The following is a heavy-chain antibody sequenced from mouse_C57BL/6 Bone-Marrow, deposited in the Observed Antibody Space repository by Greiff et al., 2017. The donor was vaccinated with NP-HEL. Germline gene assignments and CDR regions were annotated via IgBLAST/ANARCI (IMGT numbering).Heavy chain of an antibody. J-gene: IGHJ2*01. D-gene: IGHD1-1*01. Sequence: EVMLVESGGGLVKPGGSLRLSCAASGFTFSSYTMSWVRQTPEKRLEWFATISGGGGNTYYPDSVKGRFTISRDNAKNTLYLQMSSLRSEDTALYYCARHYYGSSYDYWGQGTTLTVSS. CDR1: GFTFSSYT. CDR3: ARHYYGSSYDY. CDR2: ISGGGGNT. V-gene: IGHV5-9*01.